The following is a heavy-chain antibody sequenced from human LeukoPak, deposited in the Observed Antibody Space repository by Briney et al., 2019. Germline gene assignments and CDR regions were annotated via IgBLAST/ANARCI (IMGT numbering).Heavy chain of an antibody. J-gene: IGHJ4*02. Sequence: GGSLRLSCAASGFTVSSNYMSWVRQAPGKGLEWVSVIYSGGSTYYAHSVKGRFTISRDNSKNTLYLQMNSLRAEDTAVYYCARVRDFFYYFDYWGQGTLVTVSS. CDR3: ARVRDFFYYFDY. V-gene: IGHV3-53*01. CDR2: IYSGGST. CDR1: GFTVSSNY.